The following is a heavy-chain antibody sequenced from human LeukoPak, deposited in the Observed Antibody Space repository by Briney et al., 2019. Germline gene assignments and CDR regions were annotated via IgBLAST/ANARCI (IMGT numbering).Heavy chain of an antibody. D-gene: IGHD2-15*01. CDR2: IYSGGST. J-gene: IGHJ4*02. V-gene: IGHV3-53*01. CDR1: GFTFSSYG. CDR3: ATGGRSGVAFES. Sequence: GRSLRLSCAASGFTFSSYGMHWVRQAPGKGLEWVSLIYSGGSTYYADSVMGRSTISRDKSNNTLYLQMNSLRAEDTAVYYCATGGRSGVAFESWGQGTLVTVSS.